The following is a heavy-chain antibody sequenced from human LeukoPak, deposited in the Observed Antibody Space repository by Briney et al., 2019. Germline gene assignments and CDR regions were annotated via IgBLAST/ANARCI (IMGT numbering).Heavy chain of an antibody. D-gene: IGHD3-10*01. V-gene: IGHV3-23*01. CDR1: GFSLSSYA. CDR3: AKVAGIYYGSGSYYDY. CDR2: ISSTDAGT. Sequence: GGSLRLSCAASGFSLSSYAMSWVRQAPGKGLEWVSAISSTDAGTYHADSVRGRFTISRDSSKNTLYLQMNSLRAEDTALYYCAKVAGIYYGSGSYYDYWGQGTLVTVSS. J-gene: IGHJ4*02.